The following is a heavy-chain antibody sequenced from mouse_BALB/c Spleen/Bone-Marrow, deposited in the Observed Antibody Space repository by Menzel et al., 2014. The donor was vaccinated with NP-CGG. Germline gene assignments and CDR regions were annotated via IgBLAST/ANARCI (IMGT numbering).Heavy chain of an antibody. CDR1: GFTFSSYG. Sequence: GQLKQSGGDLVKPGGSLKLSCAASGFTFSSYGMSWVRQTPDKRLEWVATISSGGSYTYYPDSVKGRFTISRDNAKNTLYLQMSSLKSEDTAMYYCVFQCFCLFAYWGQGTLVTVSA. J-gene: IGHJ3*01. CDR3: VFQCFCLFAY. CDR2: ISSGGSYT. V-gene: IGHV5-6*01.